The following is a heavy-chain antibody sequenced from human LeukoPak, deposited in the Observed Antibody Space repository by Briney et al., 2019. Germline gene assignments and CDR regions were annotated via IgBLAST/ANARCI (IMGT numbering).Heavy chain of an antibody. V-gene: IGHV4-4*09. CDR1: GGSISSYY. Sequence: SETLSLTCTVFGGSISSYYWSWIRQPPGKGLEWIGYIYTSGSTNYNPSLKSRVTISVDTSKNQFSLKLSSVTAADTAVYYCARRRPYYYMDVWGKGTTVTVSS. CDR3: ARRRPYYYMDV. CDR2: IYTSGST. J-gene: IGHJ6*03.